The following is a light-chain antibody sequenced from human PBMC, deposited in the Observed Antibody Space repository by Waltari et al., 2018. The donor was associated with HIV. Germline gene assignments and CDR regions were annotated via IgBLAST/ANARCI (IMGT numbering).Light chain of an antibody. V-gene: IGKV3-15*01. J-gene: IGKJ3*01. CDR3: QQYDLWPLT. Sequence: EIVMTQSPVSVSVSPGEKATLSCRASQSVSSNLAWYQQKPGQAPRLVISGASTRATGIPARFGGSGSVTEFTLTISSLQSEDFAVYYCQQYDLWPLTFGPGTKVDIK. CDR2: GAS. CDR1: QSVSSN.